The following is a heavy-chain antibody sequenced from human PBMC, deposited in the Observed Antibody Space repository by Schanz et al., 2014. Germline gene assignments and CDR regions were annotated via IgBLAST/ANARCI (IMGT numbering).Heavy chain of an antibody. V-gene: IGHV3-21*01. D-gene: IGHD6-19*01. CDR2: ISDSSSYI. Sequence: EVHLVESGGGLVKPGGSLRLSWGASGFTFSDYSMNWVRQAPGKGLEWVSSISDSSSYIYYADSVKGRFTISRDNAKNSLYLQMSSLRAEDTAVYYCARDRVQYSSGWYSDSWGQGTLVTVSS. CDR3: ARDRVQYSSGWYSDS. J-gene: IGHJ4*02. CDR1: GFTFSDYS.